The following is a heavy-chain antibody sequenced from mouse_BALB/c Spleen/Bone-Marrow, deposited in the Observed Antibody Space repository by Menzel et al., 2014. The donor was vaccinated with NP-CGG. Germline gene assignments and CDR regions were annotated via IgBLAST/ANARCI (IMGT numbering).Heavy chain of an antibody. D-gene: IGHD3-2*01. J-gene: IGHJ3*01. V-gene: IGHV14-1*02. Sequence: EVQLQESGAELVRPGALVKLSCKASGFNIKDYYMHWVKQRPEQGLEWIGRIDPENGNTIYDPKFQGKASITPDTSSNTAYLQLSSLTSEDTAVYYCARWDSSGYVGFAYWGQGTLVTVSA. CDR2: IDPENGNT. CDR1: GFNIKDYY. CDR3: ARWDSSGYVGFAY.